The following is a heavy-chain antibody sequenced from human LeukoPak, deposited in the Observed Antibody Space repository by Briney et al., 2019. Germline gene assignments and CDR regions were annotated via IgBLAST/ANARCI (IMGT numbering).Heavy chain of an antibody. CDR1: GDSVSSNSAA. V-gene: IGHV6-1*01. CDR2: TYYRSKWYN. J-gene: IGHJ5*02. D-gene: IGHD2-2*01. CDR3: ARQIVVVPAAMVMGWFDP. Sequence: SQTLSLTCAISGDSVSSNSAAWNGIRQSPSRGLEWLGRTYYRSKWYNDYALSVKSRITINPDTSKNQFSLQLNSVTPEDTAVYYCARQIVVVPAAMVMGWFDPWGQGTLVTVSS.